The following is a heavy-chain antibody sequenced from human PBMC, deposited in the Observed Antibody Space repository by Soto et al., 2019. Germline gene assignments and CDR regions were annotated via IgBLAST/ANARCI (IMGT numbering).Heavy chain of an antibody. CDR3: ARAPAVRVPFDY. D-gene: IGHD3-10*01. CDR2: IYYSGST. V-gene: IGHV4-31*03. CDR1: CGSISSGGYY. Sequence: PSETLSLTCTVSCGSISSGGYYWSWIRQHPGKGLEWIGYIYYSGSTYYNPSLKSRVTISVDTSKNQFSLKLSSVTAADTAVYYCARAPAVRVPFDYWGQGTLVTVSS. J-gene: IGHJ4*02.